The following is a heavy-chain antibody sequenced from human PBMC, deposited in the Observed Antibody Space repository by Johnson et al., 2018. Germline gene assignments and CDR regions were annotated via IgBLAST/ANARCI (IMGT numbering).Heavy chain of an antibody. Sequence: VQLVQSGGGVVQPGRSLRLSCAASGFTFDDYAMHWVRQAPGKGLEWVSGISWNSGSIGYADSVKGRFTISRDNAKNSLYLQMNSLRDEDTAVYYCYRGSGYYTNYGMDVWGQGTTVTVSS. CDR1: GFTFDDYA. CDR2: ISWNSGSI. D-gene: IGHD3-3*01. V-gene: IGHV3-9*01. CDR3: YRGSGYYTNYGMDV. J-gene: IGHJ6*02.